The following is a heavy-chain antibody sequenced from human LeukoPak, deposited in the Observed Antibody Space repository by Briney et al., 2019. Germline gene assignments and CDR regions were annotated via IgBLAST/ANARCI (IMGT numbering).Heavy chain of an antibody. Sequence: PGESLKISCKGSGYSFTSYWIGWVRQMPGKGLEWLGIIYPGDSYSRYTPKFRFQITIYDDKSIISVYLQRSSLEATDIDMYYCARLGRLGIGSYWGQGTLVTVSS. CDR1: GYSFTSYW. CDR3: ARLGRLGIGSY. CDR2: IYPGDSYS. D-gene: IGHD3-10*01. J-gene: IGHJ4*02. V-gene: IGHV5-51*01.